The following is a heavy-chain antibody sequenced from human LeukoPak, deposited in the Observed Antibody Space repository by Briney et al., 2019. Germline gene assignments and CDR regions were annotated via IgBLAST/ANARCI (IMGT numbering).Heavy chain of an antibody. Sequence: GGSLRLSCAASGFTFTNYAMSWVRQAPGKGLEWVSSITGSGGSSYYADSVKDRFTISRDTSKNTLYLQLNSPRAEDTAVYYCAKEGRYTYGYVDYWGQGTLVTVSS. J-gene: IGHJ4*02. CDR1: GFTFTNYA. CDR2: ITGSGGSS. CDR3: AKEGRYTYGYVDY. D-gene: IGHD5-18*01. V-gene: IGHV3-23*01.